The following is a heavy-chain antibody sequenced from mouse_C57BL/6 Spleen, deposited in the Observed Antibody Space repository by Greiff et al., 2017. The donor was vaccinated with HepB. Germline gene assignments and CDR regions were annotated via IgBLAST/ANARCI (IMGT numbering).Heavy chain of an antibody. Sequence: VQLQQSGPELVKPGASVKMSCKASGYTFTDYNMHWVKQSHGKSLEWIGYINPNNGGTSYNQKFKGKATLTVNKSSSTAYMELRSLTSEDSAVYYCARSLLRLNYFDYWGQGTTLTVSS. CDR3: ARSLLRLNYFDY. D-gene: IGHD1-2*01. V-gene: IGHV1-22*01. CDR2: INPNNGGT. J-gene: IGHJ2*01. CDR1: GYTFTDYN.